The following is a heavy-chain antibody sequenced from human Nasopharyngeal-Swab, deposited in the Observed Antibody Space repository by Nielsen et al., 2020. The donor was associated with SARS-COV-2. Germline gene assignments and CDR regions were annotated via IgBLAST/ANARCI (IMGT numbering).Heavy chain of an antibody. J-gene: IGHJ4*02. CDR2: ISSSSSYI. D-gene: IGHD1-26*01. CDR1: GFTFSSYS. Sequence: GGSLRLSCAASGFTFSSYSMNWVRQAPGKGLEWVSSISSSSSYIYYADSVKGRFTISRDNAKNSLYLQMKSLRAEDTAVYYCARDGDYSGWELTDYWGQGTLVTVSS. CDR3: ARDGDYSGWELTDY. V-gene: IGHV3-21*01.